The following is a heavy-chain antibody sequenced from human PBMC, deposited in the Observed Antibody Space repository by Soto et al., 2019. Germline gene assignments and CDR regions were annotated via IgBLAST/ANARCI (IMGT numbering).Heavy chain of an antibody. CDR3: ARAHIVVVTATRRDAFDI. Sequence: SVKVSCKASGGTFSSYAISWVRQAPGQGLEWMGGIIPIFGTANYAQKFQGRVTITADESTSTAYMELSSLRSEDTAVYYCARAHIVVVTATRRDAFDIWGQGTMVTVSS. CDR1: GGTFSSYA. J-gene: IGHJ3*02. CDR2: IIPIFGTA. D-gene: IGHD2-21*02. V-gene: IGHV1-69*13.